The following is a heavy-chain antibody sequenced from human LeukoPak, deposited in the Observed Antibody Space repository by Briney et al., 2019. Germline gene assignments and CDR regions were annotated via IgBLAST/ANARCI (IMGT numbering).Heavy chain of an antibody. D-gene: IGHD3-22*01. Sequence: PSETLSLTCTVSGDSTSSGPYSWSWIRQPAGKGLEWIGRIYSGGRTTYNPSLKSRVTISVDTSKNQFSLKLSSVTAADTAVYYCAREGSIYYYDSSGYLGYWGQGTLVTVSS. CDR3: AREGSIYYYDSSGYLGY. J-gene: IGHJ4*02. V-gene: IGHV4-61*02. CDR1: GDSTSSGPYS. CDR2: IYSGGRT.